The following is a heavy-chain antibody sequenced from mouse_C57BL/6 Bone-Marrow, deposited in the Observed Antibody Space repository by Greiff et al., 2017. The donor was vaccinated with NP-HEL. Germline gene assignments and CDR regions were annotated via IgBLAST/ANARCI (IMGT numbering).Heavy chain of an antibody. CDR3: ATSTGRGAY. V-gene: IGHV2-9*01. D-gene: IGHD4-1*02. Sequence: QVQLKQSGPGLVAPSQSLSITCTVSGFSLTSYGVDWVRQPPGKGLEWLGVIWGGGSTNYNSALMSRLSISKDNSKSQVILKMNSRQTDDTAMYYCATSTGRGAYWGQGTLVTVSA. CDR2: IWGGGST. J-gene: IGHJ3*01. CDR1: GFSLTSYG.